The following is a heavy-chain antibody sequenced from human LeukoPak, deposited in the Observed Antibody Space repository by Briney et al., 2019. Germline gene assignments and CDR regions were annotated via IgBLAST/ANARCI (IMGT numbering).Heavy chain of an antibody. CDR3: ARHAPRYSSGWYAD. D-gene: IGHD6-19*01. Sequence: SETLSLTCTVSGDSITSDTYYWGWIRQPPGKELEWIGTIYYSGTTFYNPSLKSRVTISVDTSKNQFSLKLSSVTAADTAVYYCARHAPRYSSGWYADWGQGTLVTVSS. CDR1: GDSITSDTYY. CDR2: IYYSGTT. V-gene: IGHV4-39*01. J-gene: IGHJ4*02.